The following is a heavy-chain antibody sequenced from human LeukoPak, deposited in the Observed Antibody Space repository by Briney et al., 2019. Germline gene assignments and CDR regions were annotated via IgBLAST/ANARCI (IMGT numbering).Heavy chain of an antibody. D-gene: IGHD6-19*01. CDR2: ISGSGGST. CDR3: AKEGGWYYLWSY. Sequence: SLRLSCAASGFTFSSYGMSWVRQAPGKGLEWVSAISGSGGSTYYADSVKGRFTISRDNSKNTLYLQMNSLRAEDTAVYYCAKEGGWYYLWSYWGQGTLVTVSS. CDR1: GFTFSSYG. V-gene: IGHV3-23*01. J-gene: IGHJ4*02.